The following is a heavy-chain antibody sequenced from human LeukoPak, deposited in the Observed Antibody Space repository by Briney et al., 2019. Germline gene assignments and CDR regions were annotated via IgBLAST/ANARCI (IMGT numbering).Heavy chain of an antibody. CDR2: ISSSSSYI. J-gene: IGHJ4*02. CDR3: ARDEGGASPFDY. V-gene: IGHV3-21*01. Sequence: GGSLRLSCAASGFTFSSYSMNWVRQAPGKGLEWVSSISSSSSYIYYADSVKGRFTISRDNAKNSLCLQMNSLRAEDTAVYYCARDEGGASPFDYWGQGTLVTVSS. D-gene: IGHD1-26*01. CDR1: GFTFSSYS.